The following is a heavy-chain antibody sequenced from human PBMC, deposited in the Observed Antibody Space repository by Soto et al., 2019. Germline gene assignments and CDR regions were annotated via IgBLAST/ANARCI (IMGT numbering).Heavy chain of an antibody. CDR3: STDPGGQQRY. D-gene: IGHD6-13*01. Sequence: GASVKVSCKVSGYTLTELSMLWVRQAPGKGLEGMGGFDPEDAETIYAQKFQGRVTMTEDTSTDTAYMELSSVRSEDTAEYHCSTDPGGQQRYWGQGTLVTVSS. CDR2: FDPEDAET. CDR1: GYTLTELS. V-gene: IGHV1-24*01. J-gene: IGHJ4*02.